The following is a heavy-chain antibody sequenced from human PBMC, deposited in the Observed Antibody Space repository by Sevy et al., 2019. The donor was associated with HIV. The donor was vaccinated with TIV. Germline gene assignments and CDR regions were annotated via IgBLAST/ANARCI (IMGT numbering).Heavy chain of an antibody. J-gene: IGHJ3*02. D-gene: IGHD3-3*01. Sequence: ASVKVSCTASGYTFTSYGISWVRQAPGQGLEWMGWISAYNGNTNYSQKLQGRVTLTTDTSTSTAYMELRSLRSDDTAVYYCARGYYDFWSGYYRRDAFDIWGQWTMVTVSS. CDR2: ISAYNGNT. CDR3: ARGYYDFWSGYYRRDAFDI. CDR1: GYTFTSYG. V-gene: IGHV1-18*01.